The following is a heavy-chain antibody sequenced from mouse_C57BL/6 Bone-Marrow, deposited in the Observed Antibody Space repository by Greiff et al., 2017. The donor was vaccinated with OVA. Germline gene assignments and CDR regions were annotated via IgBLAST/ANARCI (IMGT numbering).Heavy chain of an antibody. V-gene: IGHV1-85*01. CDR3: ARYEIYYDYEGDY. J-gene: IGHJ4*01. CDR1: GYTFTSYD. Sequence: VQLQQSGPELVKPGASVKLSCKASGYTFTSYDINWVKQRPGQGLEWIGWIYPRDGSPKYNEKFKGKATLTVDTSSSTAYMELHSLTSEDSAVYFCARYEIYYDYEGDYWGQGTSVTVSS. CDR2: IYPRDGSP. D-gene: IGHD2-4*01.